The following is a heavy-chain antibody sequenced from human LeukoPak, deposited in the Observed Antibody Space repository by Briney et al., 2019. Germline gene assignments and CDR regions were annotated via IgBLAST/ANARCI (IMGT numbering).Heavy chain of an antibody. CDR1: GGTFSSYA. J-gene: IGHJ4*02. Sequence: ASVKVSCKASGGTFSSYAISWVRQAPGQGLEWMGRIIPILGIANYAQKFQGRVTITADKSTSTAYMELSSLRSEDTAVYDCAREGKSRWLQRRGYFDYWGQGPLVTVSS. V-gene: IGHV1-69*04. CDR3: AREGKSRWLQRRGYFDY. CDR2: IIPILGIA. D-gene: IGHD5-24*01.